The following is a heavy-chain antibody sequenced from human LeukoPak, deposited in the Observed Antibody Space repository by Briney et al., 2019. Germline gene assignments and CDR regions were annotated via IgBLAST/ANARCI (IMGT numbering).Heavy chain of an antibody. J-gene: IGHJ5*02. CDR1: GGSISSYY. Sequence: PSETLSLTCTVSGGSISSYYWSWIRQPPGKGLEWIGYIYYSGSTNYNPSLKSRVTISVDTSKNQFPLKLSSVTAADTAVYYCAGGYSSSWSSNNWFDPWGQGTLVTVSS. CDR2: IYYSGST. CDR3: AGGYSSSWSSNNWFDP. V-gene: IGHV4-59*01. D-gene: IGHD6-13*01.